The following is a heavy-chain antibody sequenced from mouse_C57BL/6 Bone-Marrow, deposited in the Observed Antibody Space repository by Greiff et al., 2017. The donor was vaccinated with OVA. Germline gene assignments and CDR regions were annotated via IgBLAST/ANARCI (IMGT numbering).Heavy chain of an antibody. D-gene: IGHD4-1*01. CDR1: GFTFSSYA. V-gene: IGHV5-4*01. CDR2: ISDGGSYT. CDR3: AREGGTDYYAMDY. Sequence: DVHLVESGGGLVKPGGSLKLSCAASGFTFSSYAMSWVRQTPEKRLEWVATISDGGSYTYYPDNVKGRFTISRDNAKNNLYLQMSHLKSEDTAMYYCAREGGTDYYAMDYWGQGTSVTVSS. J-gene: IGHJ4*01.